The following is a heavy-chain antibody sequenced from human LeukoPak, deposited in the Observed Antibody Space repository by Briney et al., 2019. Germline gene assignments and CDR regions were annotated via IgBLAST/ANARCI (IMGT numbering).Heavy chain of an antibody. CDR2: ISGSGGST. J-gene: IGHJ4*02. V-gene: IGHV3-23*01. CDR3: AKERGGSTSVNDY. CDR1: GFTFSTYA. Sequence: GGSLRLSCAASGFTFSTYAMSWVRQAPGKGLEWVSAISGSGGSTYYADSVKGRFAISRDNSKNTLYLQMNSLRAEDTAVYYCAKERGGSTSVNDYWGQGTLVTVSS. D-gene: IGHD2-2*01.